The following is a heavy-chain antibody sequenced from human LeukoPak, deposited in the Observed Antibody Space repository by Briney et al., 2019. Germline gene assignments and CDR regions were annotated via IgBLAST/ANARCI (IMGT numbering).Heavy chain of an antibody. CDR1: GGSIDSRSDY. D-gene: IGHD4/OR15-4a*01. J-gene: IGHJ4*02. Sequence: SETLSLTCTVSGGSIDSRSDYWGWIRQPPGKGLEWIGSIYYSGSTHYNPSLKSRVTMSIDTSKNQFSLRLSSVTAADTAVYYCARRPGEYGGNDFDYWGQGTLVTVSS. CDR3: ARRPGEYGGNDFDY. V-gene: IGHV4-39*01. CDR2: IYYSGST.